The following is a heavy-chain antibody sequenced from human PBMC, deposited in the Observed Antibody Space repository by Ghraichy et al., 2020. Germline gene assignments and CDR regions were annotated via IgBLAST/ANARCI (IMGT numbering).Heavy chain of an antibody. J-gene: IGHJ5*02. V-gene: IGHV4-38-2*02. D-gene: IGHD3-10*01. CDR1: GYSIISDHY. CDR3: ARVSGAKYYASGGYYNGWFDP. Sequence: SETLSHTCTVSGYSIISDHYWGWIRQPPGKGLEWIGKIYHSGSTYYNPSLKSRLTISVETSKNQFSLKLSSVTAADTAVYYCARVSGAKYYASGGYYNGWFDPWGQGTLVTVSS. CDR2: IYHSGST.